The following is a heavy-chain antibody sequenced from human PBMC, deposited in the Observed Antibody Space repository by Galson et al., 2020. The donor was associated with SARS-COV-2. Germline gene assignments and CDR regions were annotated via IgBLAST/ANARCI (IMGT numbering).Heavy chain of an antibody. J-gene: IGHJ6*02. CDR3: ARDEGIRGDKKGRLYYGMDV. Sequence: NSGGSLRLSCAVSGFPFSTHSMNWVRLAPGKGLEWDSSFSTRSSYTYYVDSVKGRVSISRDNPRNSLYLQMTSRRAEDTAVYYCARDEGIRGDKKGRLYYGMDVWPQGTTVTVSS. V-gene: IGHV3-21*01. D-gene: IGHD5-18*01. CDR2: FSTRSSYT. CDR1: GFPFSTHS.